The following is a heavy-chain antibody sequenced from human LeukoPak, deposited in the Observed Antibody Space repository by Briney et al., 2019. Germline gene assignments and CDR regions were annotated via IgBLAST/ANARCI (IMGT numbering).Heavy chain of an antibody. J-gene: IGHJ6*04. CDR1: GFTLSNAW. Sequence: PGGSLRLSCPASGFTLSNAWMNWVRQAPGKGLEWVSYISSSGSTIYYADSVKGRFTISRDNAKNSLYLQMNSLRAEDTAVYYCAELGITMIGGVWGKGTTVTISS. CDR2: ISSSGSTI. CDR3: AELGITMIGGV. D-gene: IGHD3-10*02. V-gene: IGHV3-48*04.